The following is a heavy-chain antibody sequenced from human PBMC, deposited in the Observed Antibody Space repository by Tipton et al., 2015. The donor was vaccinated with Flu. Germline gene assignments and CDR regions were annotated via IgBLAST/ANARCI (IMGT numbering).Heavy chain of an antibody. CDR1: GGSFSGYY. D-gene: IGHD6-13*01. CDR3: ARASGIAAAGTKYFGL. Sequence: LSCAVYGGSFSGYYWSWIRQPPGKGLEWIGEINHSGSTNYNPSLKSRVTISVDTSKNQFSLKLSSVTAADTAVYYCARASGIAAAGTKYFGLWGRGTLVTVSS. J-gene: IGHJ2*01. V-gene: IGHV4-34*01. CDR2: INHSGST.